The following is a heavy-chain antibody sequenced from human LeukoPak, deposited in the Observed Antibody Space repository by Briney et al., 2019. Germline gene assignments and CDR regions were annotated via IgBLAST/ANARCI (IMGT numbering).Heavy chain of an antibody. CDR2: ISYDGSNK. J-gene: IGHJ4*02. Sequence: GGSLRLSCAASGFTFSSYGMHWVRQAPGKGLEWVAVISYDGSNKYYADSVKGRFTISRDNSKNTLYLQMNSLRAEDTAVYYCAKDRAGYCSGGSCYRSDYWGQGTLVTVSS. CDR3: AKDRAGYCSGGSCYRSDY. D-gene: IGHD2-15*01. CDR1: GFTFSSYG. V-gene: IGHV3-30*18.